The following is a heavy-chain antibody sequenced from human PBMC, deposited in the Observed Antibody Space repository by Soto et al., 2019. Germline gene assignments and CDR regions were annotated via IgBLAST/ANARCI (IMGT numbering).Heavy chain of an antibody. CDR3: ARGGNYGDYDNWFDP. CDR2: IYHSGST. D-gene: IGHD4-17*01. Sequence: SETLSLTCAVSGGSIRSGGYSWSWIRQPPGKGLEWIGYIYHSGSTYYNPSLKSRVTISVDRSKNQFSLKLSSVTAADTAVYYCARGGNYGDYDNWFDPWGQETLVTVSS. CDR1: GGSIRSGGYS. V-gene: IGHV4-30-2*01. J-gene: IGHJ5*02.